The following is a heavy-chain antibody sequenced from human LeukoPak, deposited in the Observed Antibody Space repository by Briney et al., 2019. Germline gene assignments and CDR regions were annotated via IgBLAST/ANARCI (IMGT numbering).Heavy chain of an antibody. CDR2: IYHSGST. CDR1: GGSISSGGYY. J-gene: IGHJ3*02. Sequence: SQTLSLTCTVSGGSISSGGYYWSWIRQPPGKGLEWIGYIYHSGSTYYNPSLKSRVTISVDRSKNQFSLKLSSVTAADTAVYYCARNPVGAFDIWGQGTMVTVSS. CDR3: ARNPVGAFDI. V-gene: IGHV4-30-2*01.